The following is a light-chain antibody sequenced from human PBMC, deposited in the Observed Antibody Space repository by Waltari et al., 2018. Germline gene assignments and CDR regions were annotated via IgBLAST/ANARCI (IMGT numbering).Light chain of an antibody. CDR3: QQYGSSRLT. CDR1: QSVSSSY. CDR2: GAS. J-gene: IGKJ4*01. Sequence: EIVLTQSPGTLSLSPGERATLSCRASQSVSSSYFAWYQQKPGQAPRRRIYGASSRATGIPDRFSGSGSGTDFTLTISRLEPEDFAVYYCQQYGSSRLTFGGGTKVEIK. V-gene: IGKV3-20*01.